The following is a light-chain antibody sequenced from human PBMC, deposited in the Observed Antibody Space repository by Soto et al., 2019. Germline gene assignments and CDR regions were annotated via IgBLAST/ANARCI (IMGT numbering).Light chain of an antibody. CDR2: KTS. CDR1: ESINRW. J-gene: IGKJ4*01. CDR3: RGFSSYARLT. V-gene: IGKV1-5*03. Sequence: DIQMTQSPSTLSASVGDRVTITCRASESINRWLAWYQVKPGKAPNLLIYKTSNLESGVPSRFSGSVSGTEFLRTISCLQQDDFATNYCRGFSSYARLTFGVRTKVKMK.